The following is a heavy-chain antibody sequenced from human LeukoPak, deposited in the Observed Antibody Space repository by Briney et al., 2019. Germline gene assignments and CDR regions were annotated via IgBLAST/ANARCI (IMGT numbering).Heavy chain of an antibody. J-gene: IGHJ3*02. CDR2: IYYSGST. Sequence: SETLSLTCTVSGGSLSSYYWSWIRQPPGKGLEWIGYIYYSGSTNYNPSLKSRVTISVDTSKNQFSLKLSSVTAADTAVYYCGTAVTPGAFDIWGQGTMVTVSS. D-gene: IGHD4-17*01. CDR3: GTAVTPGAFDI. V-gene: IGHV4-59*01. CDR1: GGSLSSYY.